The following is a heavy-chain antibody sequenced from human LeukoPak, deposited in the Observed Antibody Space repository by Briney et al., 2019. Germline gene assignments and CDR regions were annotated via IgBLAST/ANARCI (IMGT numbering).Heavy chain of an antibody. J-gene: IGHJ6*03. CDR1: GDSMSDSY. V-gene: IGHV4-4*07. D-gene: IGHD2-8*01. CDR2: IYASGGT. CDR3: ARDIRSHNGPGGYYYYYMDV. Sequence: SETLSLTCTVSGDSMSDSYWSWIRQPAGKGLEWIGRIYASGGTNYNPSLKSRVTLSVDTSSNQFSLTLSSVTAADTAVYHCARDIRSHNGPGGYYYYYMDVWGKGTTVTVSS.